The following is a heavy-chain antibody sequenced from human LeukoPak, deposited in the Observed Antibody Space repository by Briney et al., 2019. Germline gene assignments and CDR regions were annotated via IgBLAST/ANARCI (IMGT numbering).Heavy chain of an antibody. D-gene: IGHD3-22*01. Sequence: SETLSLTCAVSGGSISSSNWWSWVRQPPGKGLEWIGEIYHSGSTNYNPSLKSRVTISVDKSKNQFSLKLSSVTAADTAVYYCARAPLGDSSGSFDYWGQGTLVTVSS. CDR3: ARAPLGDSSGSFDY. V-gene: IGHV4-4*02. CDR1: GGSISSSNW. J-gene: IGHJ4*02. CDR2: IYHSGST.